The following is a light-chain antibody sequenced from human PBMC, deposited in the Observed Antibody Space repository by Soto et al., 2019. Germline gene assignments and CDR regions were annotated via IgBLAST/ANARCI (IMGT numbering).Light chain of an antibody. J-gene: IGKJ1*01. Sequence: EVVMTQSPATLSVSPGERVTLSFRASQSVRSNLAWYQQKPGQSPRLLIYGASSRATGIPARFSGSGSGTDFTLTISRLEPEDFAVYYCQQYGSSPWTFGQGTKVDIK. CDR1: QSVRSN. CDR3: QQYGSSPWT. CDR2: GAS. V-gene: IGKV3-20*01.